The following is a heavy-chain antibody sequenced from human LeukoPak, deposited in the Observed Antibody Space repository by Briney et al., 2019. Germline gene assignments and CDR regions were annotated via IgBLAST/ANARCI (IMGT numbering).Heavy chain of an antibody. V-gene: IGHV1-18*01. CDR2: ISAYNGNT. Sequence: ASVKVSCKASGYTFTSYGISWVRQAPGQGLEWMGWISAYNGNTNYAQKLQGRVTMTTDTSTSTAYMELRSLRSDDTAVYYCVRDASRITMVRGVIGSAFDIWGQGTMVTVSS. CDR1: GYTFTSYG. J-gene: IGHJ3*02. D-gene: IGHD3-10*01. CDR3: VRDASRITMVRGVIGSAFDI.